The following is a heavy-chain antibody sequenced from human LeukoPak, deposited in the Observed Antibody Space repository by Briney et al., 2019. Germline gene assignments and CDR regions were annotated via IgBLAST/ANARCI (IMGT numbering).Heavy chain of an antibody. CDR1: GYTFTGYY. CDR2: INPNSGGT. V-gene: IGHV1-2*02. Sequence: ASVKVSCKASGYTFTGYYMHWVRQAPGQGLEWMGWINPNSGGTNYAQKFQGRVTMTRDTSISRAYMELSRLRSDDTAVYYCARARIPPYTNVIVGDLLFDYWGQGTLVSVSS. D-gene: IGHD1-26*01. CDR3: ARARIPPYTNVIVGDLLFDY. J-gene: IGHJ4*02.